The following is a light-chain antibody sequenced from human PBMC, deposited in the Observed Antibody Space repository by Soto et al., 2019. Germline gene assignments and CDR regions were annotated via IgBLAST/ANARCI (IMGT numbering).Light chain of an antibody. V-gene: IGKV1-5*01. J-gene: IGKJ1*01. Sequence: DIQMTQSPSTLSASLGDRVTITCRASQSISSWLAWYQHKPGKAPKLLIYDASSLESGVPSRFSGSGSGTEFTLTISSLQPDDFATYYCQQYNSYWWTFGQGTKVDI. CDR3: QQYNSYWWT. CDR1: QSISSW. CDR2: DAS.